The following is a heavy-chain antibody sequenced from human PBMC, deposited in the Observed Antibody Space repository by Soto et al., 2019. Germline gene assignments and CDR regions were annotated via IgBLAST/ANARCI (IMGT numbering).Heavy chain of an antibody. CDR1: GFTFSSYG. CDR2: IWYDGSNK. V-gene: IGHV3-33*01. Sequence: GGSLRLSCAASGFTFSSYGMHWVRQAPGKGLEWVAVIWYDGSNKYYADSVKGRFTISRDNSKNTLYLQMNSLRAEDTAVYYCARDWVTSNYMDVWGKGTTVTVSS. D-gene: IGHD4-17*01. CDR3: ARDWVTSNYMDV. J-gene: IGHJ6*03.